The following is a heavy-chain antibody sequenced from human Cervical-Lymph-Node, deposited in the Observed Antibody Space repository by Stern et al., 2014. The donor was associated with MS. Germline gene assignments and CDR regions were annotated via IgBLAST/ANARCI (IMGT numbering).Heavy chain of an antibody. J-gene: IGHJ4*02. D-gene: IGHD6-19*01. CDR2: ISYREST. CDR3: AREGSSGSYYFDH. V-gene: IGHV4-31*03. CDR1: GGSIRSAGYY. Sequence: QVQLVESGRGLVKPSQTLSLTCTVSGGSIRSAGYYWSWVRQHPGKGLEWVWYISYRESTSYSPSLKSRLTESVDTTKNQFSLKLSSMTAADTAIYYCAREGSSGSYYFDHWGQGTLVTVSS.